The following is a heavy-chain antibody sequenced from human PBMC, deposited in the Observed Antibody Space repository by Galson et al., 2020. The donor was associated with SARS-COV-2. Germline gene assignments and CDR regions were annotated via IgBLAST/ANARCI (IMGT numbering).Heavy chain of an antibody. J-gene: IGHJ4*02. D-gene: IGHD3-9*01. CDR2: IWYDGSNK. CDR3: ARPPPLDYDILTGYSMPYYFDY. Sequence: QLGESLKISCAASGFTFSSYGMHWVRQAPGKGLEWVAVIWYDGSNKYYADSVKGRFTISRDNSKNTLYLQMNSLRAEDTAVYYCARPPPLDYDILTGYSMPYYFDYWGQGTLVTVSS. CDR1: GFTFSSYG. V-gene: IGHV3-33*01.